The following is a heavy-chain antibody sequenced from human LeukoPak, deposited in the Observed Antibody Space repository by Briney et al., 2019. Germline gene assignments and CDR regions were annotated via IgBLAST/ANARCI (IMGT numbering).Heavy chain of an antibody. CDR3: VRHDGRGGATMGALDS. Sequence: KPSETLSLTCTVSAGSISSSSHHWGWIRQSPGKGLEWIGSIYYGRTTYYNPSHNSRVTISVVTSRNQFSLQLNSVTAADTAVYYCVRHDGRGGATMGALDSWGQGSLVTVSS. V-gene: IGHV4-39*01. CDR2: IYYGRTT. CDR1: AGSISSSSHH. D-gene: IGHD5-12*01. J-gene: IGHJ4*02.